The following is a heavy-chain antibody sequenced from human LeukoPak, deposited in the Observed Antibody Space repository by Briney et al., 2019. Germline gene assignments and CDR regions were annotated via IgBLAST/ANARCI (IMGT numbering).Heavy chain of an antibody. CDR3: ARDRYSSHDY. CDR1: GFTFSSYW. J-gene: IGHJ4*02. Sequence: GGSLRLSCAASGFTFSSYWMYWVRHAPGKGLVWVSHIKGDGSITTYADSVKGRFTISRDNAKNTLYLQMNSLRAEDTAVYYCARDRYSSHDYWGQGTLVTVSS. D-gene: IGHD5-18*01. CDR2: IKGDGSIT. V-gene: IGHV3-74*01.